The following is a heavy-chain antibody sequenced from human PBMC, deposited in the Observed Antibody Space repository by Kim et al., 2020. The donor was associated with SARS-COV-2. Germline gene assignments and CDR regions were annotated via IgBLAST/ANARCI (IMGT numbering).Heavy chain of an antibody. V-gene: IGHV3-21*01. D-gene: IGHD2-2*02. CDR2: ISSSSSYI. CDR1: GFTFSSYS. CDR3: AGGPIVVVPAAIAGWFDP. Sequence: GGSLRLSCAASGFTFSSYSMNWVRQAPGKGLEWVPSISSSSSYIYYADSVKGRFTISRDNAKNSLYLQMNSLRAEDTAVYYCAGGPIVVVPAAIAGWFDPWGQGTLVTVSS. J-gene: IGHJ5*02.